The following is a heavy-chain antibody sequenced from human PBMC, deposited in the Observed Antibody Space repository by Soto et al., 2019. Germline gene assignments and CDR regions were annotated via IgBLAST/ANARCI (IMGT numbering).Heavy chain of an antibody. V-gene: IGHV3-9*01. Sequence: GGSLRLSCAASGFTFDDYAMHWVRQAPGKGLEWVLGISWNSGSIGYADSVKGRFTISGDNAKNSLYLQMNSLRAEDTALYYCAKDLPESRSSRRFYYYGMDVWGQGTTVTVSS. CDR2: ISWNSGSI. CDR1: GFTFDDYA. CDR3: AKDLPESRSSRRFYYYGMDV. J-gene: IGHJ6*02. D-gene: IGHD6-13*01.